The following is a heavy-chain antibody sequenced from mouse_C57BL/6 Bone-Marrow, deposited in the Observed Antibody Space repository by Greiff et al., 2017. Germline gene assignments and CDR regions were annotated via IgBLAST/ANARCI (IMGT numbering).Heavy chain of an antibody. D-gene: IGHD2-4*01. Sequence: QVQLQQSGAELVKPGASVKLSCKASGYTFTSYWMHWVKQRPGQGLEWIGMIHPNSGSTNYNEKFKSKATLTVDKSSSTAYMQLSSLTSEDSAVYYCARYNYYDYSWFAYWGQGTLVTVSA. CDR3: ARYNYYDYSWFAY. CDR2: IHPNSGST. CDR1: GYTFTSYW. J-gene: IGHJ3*01. V-gene: IGHV1-64*01.